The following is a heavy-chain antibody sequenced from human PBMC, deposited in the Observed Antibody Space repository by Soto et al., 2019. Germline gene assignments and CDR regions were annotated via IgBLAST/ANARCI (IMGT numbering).Heavy chain of an antibody. CDR3: ARGWFGPDV. CDR2: IDNAGTDS. Sequence: EVQLVESGGGLVQPGGSLRLSCAASGFTLSGRSMHWVRQAPGKGLVWVSGIDNAGTDSTYADSVKGRFTSSRDNAKKMLYLKMNRLRVEATAVYYCARGWFGPDVWGKGTTVTVSS. J-gene: IGHJ6*04. V-gene: IGHV3-74*01. D-gene: IGHD3-10*01. CDR1: GFTLSGRS.